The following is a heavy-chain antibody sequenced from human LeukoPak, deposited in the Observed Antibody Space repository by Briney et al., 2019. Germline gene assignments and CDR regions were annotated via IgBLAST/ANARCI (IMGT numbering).Heavy chain of an antibody. J-gene: IGHJ4*02. CDR1: GFIFNSYA. Sequence: PGGSLRLSCAASGFIFNSYAVSWVRQAPGKGLEWVSTISGTGGTTYYADSVKGRFTISRDNSKNTLYLQMNSLRAEDTAVYYCAKVIGYYYDSSGYWFDYWGQGTLVTVSS. D-gene: IGHD3-22*01. CDR2: ISGTGGTT. V-gene: IGHV3-23*01. CDR3: AKVIGYYYDSSGYWFDY.